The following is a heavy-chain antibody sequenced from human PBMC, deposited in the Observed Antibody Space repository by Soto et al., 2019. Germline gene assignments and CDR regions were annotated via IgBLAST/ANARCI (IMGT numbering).Heavy chain of an antibody. Sequence: ASVKVSCKASGYIFTTYGISWVRQAPGQGLEWMGWISAYNGNIKYAQKFQGRVTMTRDTSTSTAYMEVRSLRSDDTAVYYCARDYSSSWYGWFDPWGQGTLVTVSS. CDR2: ISAYNGNI. V-gene: IGHV1-18*04. J-gene: IGHJ5*02. D-gene: IGHD6-13*01. CDR3: ARDYSSSWYGWFDP. CDR1: GYIFTTYG.